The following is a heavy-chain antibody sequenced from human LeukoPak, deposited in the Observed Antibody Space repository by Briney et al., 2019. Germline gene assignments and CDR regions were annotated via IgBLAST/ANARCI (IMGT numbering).Heavy chain of an antibody. D-gene: IGHD3-9*01. CDR1: GFTFSSYA. CDR3: AKRVGYYDILTGYYFDY. Sequence: GGSLRLSCAASGFTFSSYAMSWVRQAPGKGLEWVSAISGSGGSTYYADSVKGRFTISRDNSKNTLYLQMNSLRAEDTAVYYCAKRVGYYDILTGYYFDYWGQGTPVTVSS. J-gene: IGHJ4*02. CDR2: ISGSGGST. V-gene: IGHV3-23*01.